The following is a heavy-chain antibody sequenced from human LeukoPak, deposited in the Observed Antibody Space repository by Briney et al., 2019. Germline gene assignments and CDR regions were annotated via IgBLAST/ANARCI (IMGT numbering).Heavy chain of an antibody. CDR1: GFTFSSYE. CDR2: ISSSGSTI. Sequence: PGGSLRLSCAASGFTFSSYEMDWVRQAPGEGLEWVSYISSSGSTIYYADSVKGRFTISRDNAKNSLYLKMNSPAAEDTAVYYCAALGITMIGGVWGKGTMVTVSS. J-gene: IGHJ3*01. V-gene: IGHV3-48*03. CDR3: AALGITMIGGV. D-gene: IGHD3-10*02.